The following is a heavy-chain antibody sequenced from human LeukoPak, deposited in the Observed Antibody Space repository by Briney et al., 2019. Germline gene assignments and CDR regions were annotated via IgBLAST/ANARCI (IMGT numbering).Heavy chain of an antibody. Sequence: GGSLRLSCAASGSTFSSYVMSWVRQAPGKGLECVSGISASGGSTYYADSVKGRFTISRENSKNTLYLQMNTLRAEDTAVYYCAKELWSWSFDYWGQGTLVTVSS. V-gene: IGHV3-23*01. CDR2: ISASGGST. J-gene: IGHJ4*02. CDR1: GSTFSSYV. D-gene: IGHD2-8*02. CDR3: AKELWSWSFDY.